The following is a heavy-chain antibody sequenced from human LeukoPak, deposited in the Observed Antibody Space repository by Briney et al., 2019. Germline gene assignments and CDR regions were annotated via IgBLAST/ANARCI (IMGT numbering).Heavy chain of an antibody. V-gene: IGHV3-7*01. D-gene: IGHD3-9*01. CDR3: ARVCRRLAPYYFDY. CDR2: IKQDGSEK. J-gene: IGHJ4*02. CDR1: GFTFSSYW. Sequence: GGSLRLSCAASGFTFSSYWMSWVRQAPGKWLEWVANIKQDGSEKYYVDSVKGRFTISRDNAKNSLYLQMNSLRAEDTAVYYCARVCRRLAPYYFDYWGQGTLVTVSS.